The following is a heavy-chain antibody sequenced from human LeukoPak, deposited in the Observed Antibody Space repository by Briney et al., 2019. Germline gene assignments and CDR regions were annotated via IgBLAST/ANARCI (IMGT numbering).Heavy chain of an antibody. D-gene: IGHD3-10*01. J-gene: IGHJ3*02. CDR2: ISSSSSYI. V-gene: IGHV3-21*01. CDR3: ARVETYYGSGSYSDDAFDI. CDR1: GFTFSSYS. Sequence: GGSLRLSCAASGFTFSSYSMNWVRPAPGKGLEWVPSISSSSSYIYYADSVKGRFTISRDNAKNSLYLQMNSLRAEDTAVYYCARVETYYGSGSYSDDAFDIWGQGTMVTVSS.